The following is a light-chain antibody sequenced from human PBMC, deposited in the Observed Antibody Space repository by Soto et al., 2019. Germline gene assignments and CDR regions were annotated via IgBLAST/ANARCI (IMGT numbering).Light chain of an antibody. Sequence: DIQLTQSPSSLSASVGDRVTITCRASQRINTYMNWYQHKPGKAPNLLIFPPSTLQSGVPSRFSGSGSGTDFTLTISSLQAEDVATYYCQQSYSIPLTFGGGTKVDIK. J-gene: IGKJ4*01. V-gene: IGKV1-39*01. CDR2: PPS. CDR3: QQSYSIPLT. CDR1: QRINTY.